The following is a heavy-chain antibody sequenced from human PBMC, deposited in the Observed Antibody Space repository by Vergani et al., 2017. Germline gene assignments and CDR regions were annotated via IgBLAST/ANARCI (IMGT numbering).Heavy chain of an antibody. D-gene: IGHD5-18*01. Sequence: QVQLVQSGAEVKKPGASVKVSCKASGYTFTSYGISWVRQAPGQGLEWMGWINPNSGGTNYAQKFQGRVTMTRDTSISTAYMELSRLRSDDTAVYYCARNRYSYGSHFDYWGQGTLVTVSS. CDR2: INPNSGGT. CDR3: ARNRYSYGSHFDY. J-gene: IGHJ4*02. V-gene: IGHV1-2*02. CDR1: GYTFTSYG.